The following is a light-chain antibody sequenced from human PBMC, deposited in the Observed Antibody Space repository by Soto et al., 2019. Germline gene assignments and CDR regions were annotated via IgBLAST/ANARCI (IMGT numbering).Light chain of an antibody. CDR3: SSYAGSNNHYV. Sequence: HSVLTQPPSATGSPGQSVTIFCTGTSSDVGAYNYVSWYQQLPGKAPKLIIYEVSKRPSGVPDRFFGSKSGNTASLTVSGLQAEDEADYHCSSYAGSNNHYVFGTGTKVTVL. J-gene: IGLJ1*01. CDR1: SSDVGAYNY. CDR2: EVS. V-gene: IGLV2-8*01.